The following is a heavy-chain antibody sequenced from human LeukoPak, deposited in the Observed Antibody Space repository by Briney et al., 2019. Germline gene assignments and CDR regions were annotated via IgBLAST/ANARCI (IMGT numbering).Heavy chain of an antibody. CDR3: ARDRVPYYYYYMDV. CDR1: GFTFSSYA. CDR2: ISYDGSNK. D-gene: IGHD3-10*01. V-gene: IGHV3-30*01. Sequence: GGSLRLSCAASGFTFSSYAMHWVRQAPGKGLEWVAVISYDGSNKYYADSVKGRFTISRDNSKNTPYLQMNSLRAEDTAVYYCARDRVPYYYYYMDVWGKGTTVTVSS. J-gene: IGHJ6*03.